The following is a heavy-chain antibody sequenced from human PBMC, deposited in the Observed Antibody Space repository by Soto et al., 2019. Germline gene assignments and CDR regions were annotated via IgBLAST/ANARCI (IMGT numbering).Heavy chain of an antibody. CDR1: GDSVSSKTAA. V-gene: IGHV6-1*01. CDR2: TYFRSKWYN. D-gene: IGHD3-9*01. Sequence: PSQTLSLTCAISGDSVSSKTAAWNWIRQSPSRGLEWLGRTYFRSKWYNDYAISVKSRITINPDTSKNQFSLLLNSVTPEDTAVYYCARVSFDHFVHWFDPWGQGTLVTVS. J-gene: IGHJ5*02. CDR3: ARVSFDHFVHWFDP.